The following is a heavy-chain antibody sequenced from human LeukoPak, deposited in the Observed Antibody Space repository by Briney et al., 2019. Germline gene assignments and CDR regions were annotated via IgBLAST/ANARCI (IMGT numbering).Heavy chain of an antibody. CDR3: AKKSLPTITIFGVVTLDY. V-gene: IGHV3-30*18. D-gene: IGHD3-3*01. CDR1: GFTFSSYG. CDR2: ISYDGSNK. Sequence: GRSLRLSCAASGFTFSSYGMHWVRQAPGKGLEWVAVISYDGSNKYYADSVKGRFTISRDNSKNTLYLQMNSLRAEDTAVYYCAKKSLPTITIFGVVTLDYWGQGTLVTVSS. J-gene: IGHJ4*02.